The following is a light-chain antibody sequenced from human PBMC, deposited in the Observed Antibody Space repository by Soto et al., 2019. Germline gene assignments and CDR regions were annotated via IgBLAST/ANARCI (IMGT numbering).Light chain of an antibody. Sequence: EIVLTQSPDTLSLSPGERATLSCRASQSVSGYLGWYQQKPGQAPRLLIYDASNRAYGVPARFRGGGSGTNCSLTSASLEPDDFAVYYCQQRSNWPYLTFGGGTRV. J-gene: IGKJ4*01. CDR1: QSVSGY. CDR3: QQRSNWPYLT. CDR2: DAS. V-gene: IGKV3-11*01.